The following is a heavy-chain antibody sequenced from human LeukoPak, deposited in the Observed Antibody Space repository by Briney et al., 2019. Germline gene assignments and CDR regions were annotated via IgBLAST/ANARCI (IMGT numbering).Heavy chain of an antibody. CDR2: IYDRGPA. CDR1: GYAIISGGFS. J-gene: IGHJ6*02. Sequence: SQTLSLTCTVSGYAIISGGFSWNWIRQPPGKGLEWIGCIYDRGPAHYNPSLKSRFTISVDRPKNQFFLNVTSLTAADTAVYYCARQKWEQQGRDYYFNGLDVWGPGTTVIVSS. V-gene: IGHV4-30-2*01. CDR3: ARQKWEQQGRDYYFNGLDV. D-gene: IGHD1/OR15-1a*01.